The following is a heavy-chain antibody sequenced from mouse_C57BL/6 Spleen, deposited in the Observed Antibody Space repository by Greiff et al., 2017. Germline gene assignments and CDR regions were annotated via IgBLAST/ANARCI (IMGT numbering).Heavy chain of an antibody. CDR2: IDPEDGST. Sequence: VQLQQSGAELVKPGASVKLSCTASGFNINDYYMHWVKQRPGQGLEWIGRIDPEDGSTNYAPKFQGKATLTVDTSSNTAYLQLSSLTSEDTAVXYGAGWGNCNYGDYWGQGTSVTVSS. J-gene: IGHJ4*01. D-gene: IGHD2-1*01. CDR3: AGWGNCNYGDY. V-gene: IGHV14-2*01. CDR1: GFNINDYY.